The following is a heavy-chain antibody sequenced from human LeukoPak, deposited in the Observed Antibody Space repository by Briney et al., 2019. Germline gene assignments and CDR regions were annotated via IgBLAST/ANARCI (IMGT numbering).Heavy chain of an antibody. J-gene: IGHJ4*02. Sequence: GGSLRLSCAASAFTFSSDAMSWVRQAPGKGLEWVSAISGSGGSTYYADSVKGRFTISRDNSKNTLYLQMNSLRAEDTAVYYCATGPSGPTFDYWGQGTLVTVSS. CDR1: AFTFSSDA. CDR2: ISGSGGST. D-gene: IGHD1-26*01. V-gene: IGHV3-23*01. CDR3: ATGPSGPTFDY.